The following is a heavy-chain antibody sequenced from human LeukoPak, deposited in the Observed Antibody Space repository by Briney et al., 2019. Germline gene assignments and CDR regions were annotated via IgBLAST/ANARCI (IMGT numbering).Heavy chain of an antibody. Sequence: SETLSLTCTVSGGSISSGGYYWSWIRQHPGKGLEWIGYIYYSGSTYYNPSLKSRVTISVDTSKNQFSLKLSSVTAADTAVYYCARYGDYRSDYYYYGMDAWGQGTTVTVSS. CDR2: IYYSGST. V-gene: IGHV4-31*03. J-gene: IGHJ6*02. D-gene: IGHD4-17*01. CDR3: ARYGDYRSDYYYYGMDA. CDR1: GGSISSGGYY.